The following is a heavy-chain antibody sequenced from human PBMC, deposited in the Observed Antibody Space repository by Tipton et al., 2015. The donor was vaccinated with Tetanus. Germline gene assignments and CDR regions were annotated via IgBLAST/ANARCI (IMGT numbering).Heavy chain of an antibody. Sequence: QLVQSGGGLVQPGGSLRLSCAASGFTFSSYWMSWVRQAPGKGLEWVANIKQDGSEKYYADSVKGRFTISRDNAKNSLFLQVNSLRAEDTAVYYCASSSRGYYDSSGYYGYFQHWGQGTLVTVS. CDR3: ASSSRGYYDSSGYYGYFQH. CDR1: GFTFSSYW. D-gene: IGHD3-22*01. V-gene: IGHV3-7*01. J-gene: IGHJ1*01. CDR2: IKQDGSEK.